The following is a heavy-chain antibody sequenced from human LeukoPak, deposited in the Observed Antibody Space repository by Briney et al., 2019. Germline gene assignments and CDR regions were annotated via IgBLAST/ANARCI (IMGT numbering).Heavy chain of an antibody. J-gene: IGHJ4*02. D-gene: IGHD6-13*01. Sequence: GALRLSCAASGFTLHSYSMNWVRPAPGKGVEWVSSISIRWDYLYSPDSVKGRFTISRDNAKNSLYPQMNSLRAEDTSVYYCARDLSSRFDYGGQGTL. CDR2: ISIRWDYL. CDR3: ARDLSSRFDY. CDR1: GFTLHSYS. V-gene: IGHV3-21*01.